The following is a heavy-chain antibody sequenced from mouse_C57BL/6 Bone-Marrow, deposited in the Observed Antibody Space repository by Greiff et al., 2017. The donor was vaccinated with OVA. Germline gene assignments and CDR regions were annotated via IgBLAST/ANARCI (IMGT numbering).Heavy chain of an antibody. CDR2: IWSGGST. CDR1: GFSLTSYG. J-gene: IGHJ2*01. CDR3: ARGSSGYVDYFDY. D-gene: IGHD3-2*02. V-gene: IGHV2-2*01. Sequence: VQLQQSGPGLVQPSQSLSITCTVSGFSLTSYGVHWVRQSPGKGLAWLGVIWSGGSTDYNAAFISKLSISKDNSKSQVFFKMNSLQADDTAIYYCARGSSGYVDYFDYWGQGTTLTVSS.